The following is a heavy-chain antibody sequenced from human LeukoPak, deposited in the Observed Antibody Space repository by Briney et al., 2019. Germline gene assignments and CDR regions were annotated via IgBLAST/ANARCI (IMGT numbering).Heavy chain of an antibody. Sequence: GGSLRLSCAASGFTFSSYGMSWVRQAPGKGLEWVSSTSGSGDSTHYADSVKGRFTISRDNSKNTLYLQMNSLRAEDTAVYYCARESQMVTNAFDIWGQGTMVTVSS. CDR3: ARESQMVTNAFDI. D-gene: IGHD2-21*02. CDR2: TSGSGDST. CDR1: GFTFSSYG. J-gene: IGHJ3*02. V-gene: IGHV3-23*01.